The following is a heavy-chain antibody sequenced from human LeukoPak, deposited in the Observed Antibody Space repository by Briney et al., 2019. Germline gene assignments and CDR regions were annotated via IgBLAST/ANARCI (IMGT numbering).Heavy chain of an antibody. D-gene: IGHD6-13*01. CDR2: ISYDGSNK. CDR1: GVTFSSNT. V-gene: IGHV3-30-3*01. CDR3: ARDLTPSRYSSSWNRFDY. Sequence: PGRSLRLSCAASGVTFSSNTMHWVRLAPGEGLEWVALISYDGSNKYYADSVKGRFTISRDNSKNTLYLQMNSLRAEDTAVYYCARDLTPSRYSSSWNRFDYWGQGTLVTVSS. J-gene: IGHJ4*02.